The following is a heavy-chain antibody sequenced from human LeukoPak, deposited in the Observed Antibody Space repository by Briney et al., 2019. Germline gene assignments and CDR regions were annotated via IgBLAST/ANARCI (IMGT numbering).Heavy chain of an antibody. CDR3: ASGLSSGWYNY. D-gene: IGHD6-19*01. J-gene: IGHJ4*02. CDR2: IYTSGST. CDR1: GGSISSHY. Sequence: PSETLSLTCTVSGGSISSHYWSWIRQPAGKGLEWIGRIYTSGSTNYNPSLKSRVTMSVDTSKNQFSLKLSSVTAADTAVYYCASGLSSGWYNYWGQGTLVTVSS. V-gene: IGHV4-4*07.